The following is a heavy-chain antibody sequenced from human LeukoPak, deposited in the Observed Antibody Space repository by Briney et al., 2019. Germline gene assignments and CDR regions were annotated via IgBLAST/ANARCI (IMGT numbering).Heavy chain of an antibody. CDR2: TYHSGST. V-gene: IGHV4-61*08. CDR3: ARDSAFSSWYYFDY. D-gene: IGHD6-13*01. Sequence: SQTLSLTCTVSGASTNSGDFRWSWIRQPPGTGLEWVGYTYHSGSTNYNPSLESRVTISIDTSKNEFSLKLSSLTAADTAVYYCARDSAFSSWYYFDYWGQGTLVTVSS. J-gene: IGHJ4*02. CDR1: GASTNSGDFR.